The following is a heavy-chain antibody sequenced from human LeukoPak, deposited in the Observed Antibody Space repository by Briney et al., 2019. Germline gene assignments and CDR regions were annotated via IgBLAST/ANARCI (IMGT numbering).Heavy chain of an antibody. Sequence: GGSLRLSCAASGFTFSSYEMNWVRQAPGKGLEWISYIRSSGTTTYYADSVKGRFTISRDNAKNSLYLQMNSLRAEDTAVYYCARDPEGCSSTSCYLRVWWYFDPWGRGTLVTVSS. CDR3: ARDPEGCSSTSCYLRVWWYFDP. D-gene: IGHD2-2*01. V-gene: IGHV3-48*03. CDR2: IRSSGTTT. CDR1: GFTFSSYE. J-gene: IGHJ2*01.